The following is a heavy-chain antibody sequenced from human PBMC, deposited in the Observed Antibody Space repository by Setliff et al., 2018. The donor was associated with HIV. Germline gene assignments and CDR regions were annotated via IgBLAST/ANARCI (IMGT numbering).Heavy chain of an antibody. V-gene: IGHV1-69*13. CDR2: IIPMFGTA. D-gene: IGHD2-15*01. CDR1: GGTFSSYG. CDR3: ARTLGYCSGGSCYLDY. J-gene: IGHJ4*02. Sequence: GASVKVSCKASGGTFSSYGINWVRQAPGQGLEWMGGIIPMFGTANYAQKFQGRVTITADESTSTVYMELTRLRSKDTAVYYCARTLGYCSGGSCYLDYWGQGTLVTVSS.